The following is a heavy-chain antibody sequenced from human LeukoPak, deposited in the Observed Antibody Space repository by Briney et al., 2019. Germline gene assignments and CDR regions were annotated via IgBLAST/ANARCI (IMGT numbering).Heavy chain of an antibody. Sequence: GGSLRLSCAASGFTFSSYEMNWVRQAPGKGLEWVSYISSSGSTIYYADSVKGRFTISRGNAKNSLYLQMNSLRAEDTAVYYCARVTSPYYFDSWGQGTLVTVSS. J-gene: IGHJ4*02. V-gene: IGHV3-48*03. CDR1: GFTFSSYE. CDR2: ISSSGSTI. CDR3: ARVTSPYYFDS. D-gene: IGHD2-2*01.